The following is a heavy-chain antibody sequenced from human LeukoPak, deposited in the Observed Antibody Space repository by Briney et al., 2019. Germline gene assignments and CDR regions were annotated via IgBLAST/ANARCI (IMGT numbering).Heavy chain of an antibody. Sequence: PGGSLRLSCAASGFTFSSYGMSWVRQAPGKGLEWVANIKQDGSEKYYVDSVKGRFTISRDNAKNSLYLQMNSLRAEDTAVYYCARAGCSGGSCYSGGLYYYYGMDVWGKGTTVTVSS. CDR2: IKQDGSEK. CDR1: GFTFSSYG. J-gene: IGHJ6*04. D-gene: IGHD2-15*01. CDR3: ARAGCSGGSCYSGGLYYYYGMDV. V-gene: IGHV3-7*03.